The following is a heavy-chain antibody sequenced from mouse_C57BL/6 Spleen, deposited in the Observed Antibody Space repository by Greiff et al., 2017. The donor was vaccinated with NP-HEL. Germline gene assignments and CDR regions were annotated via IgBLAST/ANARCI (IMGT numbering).Heavy chain of an antibody. Sequence: QVQLKQPGAELVMPGASVKLSCKASGYTFTSYWMHWVKQRPGQGLEWIGEIDPSDSYTNYNQKFKGKSTLTVDKSSSTAYMQLSSLTSEDSAVEYCARRDYGSSIDYWGQGTTLTVSS. CDR1: GYTFTSYW. CDR3: ARRDYGSSIDY. D-gene: IGHD1-1*01. J-gene: IGHJ2*01. CDR2: IDPSDSYT. V-gene: IGHV1-69*01.